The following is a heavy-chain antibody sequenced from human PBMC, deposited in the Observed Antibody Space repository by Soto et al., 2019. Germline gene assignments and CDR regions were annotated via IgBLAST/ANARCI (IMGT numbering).Heavy chain of an antibody. Sequence: GGSLRLSCAASGFTFSTHGMHWVRQAPGKGPEWVAVISHDGSKKYYVESVEGRFSISRDNSKSIVHLQMNNVRTEDTAVYYCAKDKGPYYDFWSGQRCFDPWGQGTLVTVSS. CDR3: AKDKGPYYDFWSGQRCFDP. CDR1: GFTFSTHG. J-gene: IGHJ5*02. V-gene: IGHV3-30*18. CDR2: ISHDGSKK. D-gene: IGHD3-3*01.